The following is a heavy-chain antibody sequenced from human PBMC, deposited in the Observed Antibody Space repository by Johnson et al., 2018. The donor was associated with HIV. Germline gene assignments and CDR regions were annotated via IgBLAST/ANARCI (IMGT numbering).Heavy chain of an antibody. J-gene: IGHJ3*02. CDR2: IWYDGNNK. CDR1: GFTFSSYG. V-gene: IGHV3-33*06. D-gene: IGHD1-26*01. CDR3: AKTYSGSNRDAFDI. Sequence: QVQLVESGGGVVQPGRSLRLSCAASGFTFSSYGMHWVRQAPGKGLEWVAVIWYDGNNKYYADSVKGRFTISRDNSKSTFFLQMNSLRAEDTAVYYCAKTYSGSNRDAFDIWGQGTMVTVSS.